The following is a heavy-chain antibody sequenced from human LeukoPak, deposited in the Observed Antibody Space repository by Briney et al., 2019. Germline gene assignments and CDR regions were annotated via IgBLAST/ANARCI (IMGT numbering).Heavy chain of an antibody. J-gene: IGHJ3*02. CDR3: ARGGRWELPRPYAFDI. D-gene: IGHD1-26*01. Sequence: GASVKVSCKASGYTFTSQGISWVRQAPGQGLEWMGWISAYNGHTNYAQKLQGRVTMTTEKSTSTAYMELRSLRSDDTAVYYCARGGRWELPRPYAFDIWGQGTMVTVSS. CDR1: GYTFTSQG. V-gene: IGHV1-18*01. CDR2: ISAYNGHT.